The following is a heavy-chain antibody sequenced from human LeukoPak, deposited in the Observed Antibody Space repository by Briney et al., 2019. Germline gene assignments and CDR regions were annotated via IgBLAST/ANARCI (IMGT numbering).Heavy chain of an antibody. CDR1: GGSISSSSYY. D-gene: IGHD4-17*01. CDR3: ARRDYYGDYGAFDI. V-gene: IGHV4-39*01. Sequence: SETLSLTCTVSGGSISSSSYYWGWVRQPPGKGLVWIGSIYYSGSTYYNPSLKGRVTISVDTSKNQFSLKLSSVTAADTAVYYCARRDYYGDYGAFDIWGQGTMVTVSS. CDR2: IYYSGST. J-gene: IGHJ3*02.